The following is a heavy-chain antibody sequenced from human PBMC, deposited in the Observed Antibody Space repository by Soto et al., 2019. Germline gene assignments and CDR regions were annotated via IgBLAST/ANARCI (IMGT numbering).Heavy chain of an antibody. J-gene: IGHJ6*02. V-gene: IGHV1-69*13. CDR2: IIPIFGTA. CDR1: GGTFSSYA. D-gene: IGHD3-3*01. CDR3: ARARGGYDFWSGYLESDGMDV. Sequence: SVKVSCKASGGTFSSYAISWVRQAPGQGLEWMGGIIPIFGTANYAQKFQGRVTITADESTSTAYMELSSLRSEDTAVYYCARARGGYDFWSGYLESDGMDVWGQGTTVTV.